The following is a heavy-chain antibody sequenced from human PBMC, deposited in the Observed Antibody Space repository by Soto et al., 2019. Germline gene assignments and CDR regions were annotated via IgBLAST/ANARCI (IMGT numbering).Heavy chain of an antibody. CDR2: IYYSGST. CDR1: GGSISSSSYY. CDR3: ASQLGYCSGGSCYSVFGYDY. J-gene: IGHJ4*02. D-gene: IGHD2-15*01. Sequence: PEETLSLTCTVSGGSISSSSYYWGWIRQPPGKGLEWIGSIYYSGSTYYNPSLKSRVTISVDTSKNQFSLKLSSVTAADTAVYYCASQLGYCSGGSCYSVFGYDYWGQGTLVTVSS. V-gene: IGHV4-39*07.